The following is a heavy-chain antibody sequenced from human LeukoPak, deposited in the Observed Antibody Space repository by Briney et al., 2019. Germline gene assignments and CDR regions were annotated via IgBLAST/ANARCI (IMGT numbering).Heavy chain of an antibody. CDR1: GGSISSGSYY. CDR3: ARAGGGSGSYYNVDFDY. Sequence: PSQTLSLTCTVSGGSISSGSYYWSWIRQPAGKGLEWIGRIYTSGSTNYNPSLKSRVTISVDTSKNQFSLKLSSVTAADTAVYYCARAGGGSGSYYNVDFDYWGQGTLVTVSS. V-gene: IGHV4-61*02. CDR2: IYTSGST. D-gene: IGHD3-10*01. J-gene: IGHJ4*02.